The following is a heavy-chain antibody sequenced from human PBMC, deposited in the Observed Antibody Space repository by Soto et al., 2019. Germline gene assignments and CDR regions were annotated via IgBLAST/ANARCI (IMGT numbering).Heavy chain of an antibody. D-gene: IGHD7-27*01. Sequence: GSLRLSCSASGFTFGTYTMHWVRQAPGRGPECVSTISSHGGRTFYADFVKGRFTMSSDNSKNTLYLQMSSLRLEDTAVYYCVKARATGPKSDFDYWGQGTLVTV. CDR3: VKARATGPKSDFDY. CDR2: ISSHGGRT. CDR1: GFTFGTYT. J-gene: IGHJ4*02. V-gene: IGHV3-64D*06.